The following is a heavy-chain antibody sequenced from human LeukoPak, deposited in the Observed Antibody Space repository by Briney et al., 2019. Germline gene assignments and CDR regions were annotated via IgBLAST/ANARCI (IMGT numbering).Heavy chain of an antibody. D-gene: IGHD5-24*01. CDR3: AREMAPKSSAFDI. V-gene: IGHV4-59*01. CDR2: IYYSGST. Sequence: PGGSLRLSCEASEFTFSSYWMTWVRQAPGKGLEWIGYIYYSGSTNYNPSLKSRVTTSVDTSKNQFSLKLSSVTAADTAVYYCAREMAPKSSAFDIWGQGTMVTVSS. J-gene: IGHJ3*02. CDR1: EFTFSSYW.